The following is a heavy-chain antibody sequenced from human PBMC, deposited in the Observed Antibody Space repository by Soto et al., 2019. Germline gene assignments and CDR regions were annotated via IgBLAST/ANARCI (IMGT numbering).Heavy chain of an antibody. CDR1: GYTFTGHY. Sequence: QVQLVQSGAEVKKPGASVKVSCKASGYTFTGHYIHWVRQAPEQGPEWMGEIGPESGATRYAQKFQGRVTMTRDTSITTVYMELKNLSPDDTAVYYCGRGRSGQIVVFYWGQGTPVTVS. J-gene: IGHJ4*02. CDR2: IGPESGAT. V-gene: IGHV1-2*02. D-gene: IGHD1-26*01. CDR3: GRGRSGQIVVFY.